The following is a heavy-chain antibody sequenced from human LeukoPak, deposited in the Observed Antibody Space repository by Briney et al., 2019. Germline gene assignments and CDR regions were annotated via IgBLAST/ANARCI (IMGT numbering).Heavy chain of an antibody. V-gene: IGHV4-39*01. CDR2: FDYSGST. J-gene: IGHJ4*02. CDR3: ARPYSSSWYLLDY. CDR1: GGSISSNTYY. Sequence: PSETLSLACAVSGGSISSNTYYWGWIRQPPGKGLEWIGSFDYSGSTYYNPSLQSRVTIFEDTSKNQFSLKLTSVTAADTAVYYCARPYSSSWYLLDYWGLGTLVTVSS. D-gene: IGHD6-13*01.